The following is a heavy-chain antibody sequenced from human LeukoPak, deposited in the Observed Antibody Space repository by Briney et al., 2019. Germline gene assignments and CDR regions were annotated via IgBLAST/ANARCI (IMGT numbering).Heavy chain of an antibody. J-gene: IGHJ4*02. D-gene: IGHD3-16*02. CDR2: IQQHGSEK. V-gene: IGHV3-7*01. CDR3: ARVADGYLWRTYPYQRHLDY. CDR1: GFNLWSFW. Sequence: GGSLRLSCAASGFNLWSFWRSWVRQAPGKGLEWVANIQQHGSEKYYADSVMGRFTISRDNSKILVYLQMNSLTAEDTAVYYCARVADGYLWRTYPYQRHLDYWGQGTLVTVSS.